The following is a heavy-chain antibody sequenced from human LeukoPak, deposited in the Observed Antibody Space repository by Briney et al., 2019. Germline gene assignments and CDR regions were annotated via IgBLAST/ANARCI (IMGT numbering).Heavy chain of an antibody. Sequence: ASVKVSCKASGYTFTSYYMHWVRQAPGQGLEWMGLINPSGGSTSYAQKFQGRVTMTRDTSTSTVYMELSSPRSEDTAVYYCARSRRDGSELYYYGMDVWGQGTTVTVSS. D-gene: IGHD5-24*01. V-gene: IGHV1-46*01. CDR3: ARSRRDGSELYYYGMDV. CDR1: GYTFTSYY. CDR2: INPSGGST. J-gene: IGHJ6*02.